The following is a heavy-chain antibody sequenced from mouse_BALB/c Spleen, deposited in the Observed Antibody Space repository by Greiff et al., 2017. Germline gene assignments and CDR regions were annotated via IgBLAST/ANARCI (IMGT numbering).Heavy chain of an antibody. V-gene: IGHV1-82*01. D-gene: IGHD2-4*01. CDR1: GYAFSSSW. Sequence: LVESGPELVKPGASVKISCKASGYAFSSSWMNWVKQRPGQGLEWIGRIYPGDGDTNYNGKFKGKATLTADKSSSTAYMQLSSLTSVDSAVYFCAREGAIYYDYNFDYWGQGTTLTVSS. CDR3: AREGAIYYDYNFDY. J-gene: IGHJ2*01. CDR2: IYPGDGDT.